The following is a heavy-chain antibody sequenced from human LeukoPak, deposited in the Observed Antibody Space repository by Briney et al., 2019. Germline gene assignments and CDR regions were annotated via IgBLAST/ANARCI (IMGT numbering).Heavy chain of an antibody. CDR3: GLVVIPFACFGP. J-gene: IGHJ5*02. CDR2: ISAYNGNT. V-gene: IGHV1-18*01. CDR1: GYTFTSYG. D-gene: IGHD3-22*01. Sequence: ASVKVSCRASGYTFTSYGISWVRQAPGQGLEWMGWISAYNGNTNHAQKLQGRVTMTTDTSTSTAYMELRSLRSDDTAVYYCGLVVIPFACFGPRGQGTLVTVSP.